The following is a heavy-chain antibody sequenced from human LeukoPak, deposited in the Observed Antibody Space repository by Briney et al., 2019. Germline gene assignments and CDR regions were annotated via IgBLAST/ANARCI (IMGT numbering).Heavy chain of an antibody. Sequence: GGSLRLSCAASGFTFSSYAMSWVRQAPGKGLEWVSAVRGSGGSTYYADSVKGRFTISRDNSKNTLYLQMNSLRAEDTAVYYCAKGREEWFLGYFDYWGQGTLVTVSS. D-gene: IGHD3-3*01. J-gene: IGHJ4*02. CDR2: VRGSGGST. CDR3: AKGREEWFLGYFDY. V-gene: IGHV3-23*01. CDR1: GFTFSSYA.